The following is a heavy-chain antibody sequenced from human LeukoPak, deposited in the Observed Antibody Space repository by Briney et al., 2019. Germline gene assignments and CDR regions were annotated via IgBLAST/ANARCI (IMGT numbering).Heavy chain of an antibody. CDR2: IWYDGSNK. D-gene: IGHD4-17*01. CDR3: ARGGRTTWHGMDV. J-gene: IGHJ6*02. V-gene: IGHV3-33*01. Sequence: PGRSLRLSCEASGFTFSTYGMHWVRQAPCKGLEWVAVIWYDGSNKNYADSVKGRFTISRNNSKNTLYLQMNSLRAEDTAVYYCARGGRTTWHGMDVWGQGTTVTVSS. CDR1: GFTFSTYG.